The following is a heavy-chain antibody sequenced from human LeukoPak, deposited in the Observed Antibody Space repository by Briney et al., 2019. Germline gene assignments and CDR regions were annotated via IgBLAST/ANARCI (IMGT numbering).Heavy chain of an antibody. CDR2: IYSGGST. D-gene: IGHD7-27*01. J-gene: IGHJ6*02. CDR1: GFTVSSNY. Sequence: GGSLRLSCAASGFTVSSNYMSWVRQAPGKGLERVSVIYSGGSTYYADSVKGRFTISRDNSKNTLYLQMNSLRAEDTAVYYCARVPTWGDYYYYGMDVWAQGTTVTVSS. V-gene: IGHV3-53*01. CDR3: ARVPTWGDYYYYGMDV.